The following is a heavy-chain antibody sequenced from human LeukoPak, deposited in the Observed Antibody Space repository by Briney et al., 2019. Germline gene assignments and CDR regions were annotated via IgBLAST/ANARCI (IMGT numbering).Heavy chain of an antibody. V-gene: IGHV4-34*01. Sequence: KASETLSLTCAVYGGSFSPYYWSWIRQSPDKGLEWIGEINHSRSTNYNPSLKSRVTISVDTSKNQFSLKLSSVTAADTAVYYCARDSEGEQWLIRYYFDYWGQGTLVTVSS. CDR3: ARDSEGEQWLIRYYFDY. D-gene: IGHD6-19*01. CDR2: INHSRST. CDR1: GGSFSPYY. J-gene: IGHJ4*02.